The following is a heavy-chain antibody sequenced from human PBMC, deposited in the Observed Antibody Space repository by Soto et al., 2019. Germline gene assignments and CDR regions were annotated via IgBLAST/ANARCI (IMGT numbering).Heavy chain of an antibody. V-gene: IGHV4-59*01. D-gene: IGHD1-1*01. CDR1: GGSISSYY. CDR2: IYYSGST. Sequence: PSETLSLTCTVSGGSISSYYWSWIRQPPGKGLEWIGYIYYSGSTNYNPSLKSRVTISVDTSKNQFSLKLSSVTAADTAVYYCARVRGERNYYYYYMDVWGKGTTVTVSS. CDR3: ARVRGERNYYYYYMDV. J-gene: IGHJ6*03.